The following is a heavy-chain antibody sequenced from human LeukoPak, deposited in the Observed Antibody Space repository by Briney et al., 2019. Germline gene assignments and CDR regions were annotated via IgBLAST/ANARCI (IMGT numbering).Heavy chain of an antibody. CDR3: AAIAPSGLF. J-gene: IGHJ4*02. CDR2: IRYDKSYI. D-gene: IGHD3-9*01. Sequence: GGSLRLSCAASGFTFSGYGMHWVRQAPGKGLEWVAFIRYDKSYIYYADSVKGRFTISRDNSKNTLYLQMSSLTAEDTAVYYCAAIAPSGLFWGQGTLVTVSS. CDR1: GFTFSGYG. V-gene: IGHV3-30*02.